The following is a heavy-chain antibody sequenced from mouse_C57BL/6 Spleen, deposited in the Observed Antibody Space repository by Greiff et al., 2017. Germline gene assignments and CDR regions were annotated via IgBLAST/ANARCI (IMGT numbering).Heavy chain of an antibody. CDR3: ARDYGSSHGAMDY. CDR2: IDPSDSET. CDR1: GYTFTSYW. D-gene: IGHD1-1*01. Sequence: QVQLQQPGAELVRPGSSVKLSCKASGYTFTSYWMHWVKQRPIQGLEWIGNIDPSDSETNYNQKFKDKATLTVDKSSSTAYMQLSSLTSEDSAVYYCARDYGSSHGAMDYWGQGTSVTVSS. J-gene: IGHJ4*01. V-gene: IGHV1-52*01.